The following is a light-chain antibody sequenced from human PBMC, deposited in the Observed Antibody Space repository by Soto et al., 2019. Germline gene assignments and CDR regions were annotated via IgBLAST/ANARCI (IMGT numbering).Light chain of an antibody. Sequence: QSVLTQPPSVSGAPGQRVTISCTGGSSNIGAGYDVHRYRQFPGTAPKLLVYGNSNRPSGISDRFSASKSGSSASLAITGLQAEDDADYYCQSYDTSLRAWVFGGGTKVTVL. J-gene: IGLJ3*02. CDR1: SSNIGAGYD. CDR2: GNS. CDR3: QSYDTSLRAWV. V-gene: IGLV1-40*01.